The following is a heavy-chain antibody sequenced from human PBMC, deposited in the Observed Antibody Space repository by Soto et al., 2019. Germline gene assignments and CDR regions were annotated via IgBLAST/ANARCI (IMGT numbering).Heavy chain of an antibody. CDR2: ISAYNGNT. CDR3: AREGPAPYYYYGMDV. Sequence: QVQLVQSGGEVKKPGASLKVSYKTSGYSFTTYGISWVRQAPGQGLEWMGWISAYNGNTNYAQKLQDRVTMTTDTSTSTAYMELRSLRSDDTAVYYCAREGPAPYYYYGMDVWGQGSTVTVSS. V-gene: IGHV1-18*01. CDR1: GYSFTTYG. J-gene: IGHJ6*02.